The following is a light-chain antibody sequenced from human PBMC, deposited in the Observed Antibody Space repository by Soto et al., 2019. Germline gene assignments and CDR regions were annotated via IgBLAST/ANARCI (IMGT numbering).Light chain of an antibody. Sequence: EIVLTQSPGTLSLSPGERATLSCRASQSVSSSSLAWYQQKPGQAPRLLIYDASNRATGIPDRFSGSGSGTDFTLTISSLQSEDFAVYYCQQYNNWPRTFGQGTKVDI. J-gene: IGKJ1*01. CDR3: QQYNNWPRT. CDR1: QSVSSSS. CDR2: DAS. V-gene: IGKV3-20*01.